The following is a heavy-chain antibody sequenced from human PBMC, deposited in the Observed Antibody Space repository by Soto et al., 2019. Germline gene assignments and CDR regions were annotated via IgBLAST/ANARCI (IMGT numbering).Heavy chain of an antibody. CDR2: IYYSGST. D-gene: IGHD3-22*01. V-gene: IGHV4-31*03. CDR1: GGSISSGGYY. CDR3: ARSGSYDSSGYYYDY. J-gene: IGHJ4*02. Sequence: SETLSLTCTVSGGSISSGGYYWNWIRQHPGKGLEWIGYIYYSGSTYYNPSLKSRVTISVDTSKNQFSLKLSSVTAADTAVYYCARSGSYDSSGYYYDYWGQGTLVTVS.